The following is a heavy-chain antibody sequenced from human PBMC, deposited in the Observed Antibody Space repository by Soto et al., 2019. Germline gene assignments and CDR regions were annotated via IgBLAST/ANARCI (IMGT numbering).Heavy chain of an antibody. Sequence: PSETLSLTCAVYGGSFSGYYWSWIRQPPGKGLEWIGEINHSGSTNYNPSLKSRVTISVDTSKNQFSLRLSSVTAADTAMYYCARGSPYYDILTGYYTLDYWGQGTLVTVSS. CDR3: ARGSPYYDILTGYYTLDY. CDR1: GGSFSGYY. D-gene: IGHD3-9*01. CDR2: INHSGST. V-gene: IGHV4-34*01. J-gene: IGHJ4*02.